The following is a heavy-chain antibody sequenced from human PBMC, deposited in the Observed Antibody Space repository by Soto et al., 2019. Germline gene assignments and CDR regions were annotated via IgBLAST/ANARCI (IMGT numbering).Heavy chain of an antibody. V-gene: IGHV3-74*01. Sequence: GGSLRLSCAASGFSLSAYWMHWVRQAPGKGLVWVSRIDTYGSATKYADSVEGRFTISKDNAANTLYLQMNNLRADDTVFYFCVRVLKSIGWDNDVFDIWGQGTMVTVSS. J-gene: IGHJ3*02. CDR1: GFSLSAYW. CDR2: IDTYGSAT. D-gene: IGHD6-19*01. CDR3: VRVLKSIGWDNDVFDI.